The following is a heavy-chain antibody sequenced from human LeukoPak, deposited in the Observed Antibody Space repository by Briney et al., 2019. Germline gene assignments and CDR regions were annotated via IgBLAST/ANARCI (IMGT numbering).Heavy chain of an antibody. CDR2: IYSGGST. CDR3: ATLGYCSSTSCSHFDY. V-gene: IGHV3-66*01. J-gene: IGHJ4*02. D-gene: IGHD2-2*01. CDR1: GFTVSSNY. Sequence: PGGSLRLSCAASGFTVSSNYMSWVRQAPGKGLEWVSVIYSGGSTYYADSVKGRFTISRDNSKNTLYLQMNSLRAEDTAVYYCATLGYCSSTSCSHFDYWGQGTLVTVSS.